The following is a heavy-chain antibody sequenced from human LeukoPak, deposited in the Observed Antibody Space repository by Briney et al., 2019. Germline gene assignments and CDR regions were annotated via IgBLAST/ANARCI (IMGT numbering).Heavy chain of an antibody. CDR2: INSDGSST. CDR3: ARDRRIAVAPHPESDGMDV. CDR1: GFTFSSYA. Sequence: GGSLRLSCAASGFTFSSYAMHWVRQAPGKGLVWVSRINSDGSSTSYADSVKGRFTISRDNAKNTLYLQMNSLRAEDTAVYYCARDRRIAVAPHPESDGMDVWGQGTTVTVSS. V-gene: IGHV3-74*01. D-gene: IGHD6-19*01. J-gene: IGHJ6*02.